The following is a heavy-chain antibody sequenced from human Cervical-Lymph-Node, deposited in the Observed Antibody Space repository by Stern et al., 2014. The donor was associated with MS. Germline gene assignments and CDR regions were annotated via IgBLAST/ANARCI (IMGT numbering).Heavy chain of an antibody. CDR3: ARYGSYYYYGMDV. J-gene: IGHJ6*02. V-gene: IGHV3-33*01. D-gene: IGHD3-10*01. CDR2: IWYDGSNK. CDR1: GFNFSRYG. Sequence: EQLVEYGGGVVQPGRSLRLSCAASGFNFSRYGMHWVRQAPGKGLEWVAVIWYDGSNKYYADSVKGRFTISRDNSKNTLYLQMNSLRAEDTAVYYCARYGSYYYYGMDVLGQGTTVTVSS.